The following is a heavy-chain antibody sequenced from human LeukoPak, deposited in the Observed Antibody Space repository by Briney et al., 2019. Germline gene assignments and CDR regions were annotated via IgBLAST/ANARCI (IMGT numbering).Heavy chain of an antibody. Sequence: GGSLRLSCAASGFTFNTYSMNWVRQAPGKGLEWLSYINAASDGIYYADSVKGRFTISRDNAKNSLYLQMNSLRAEDTAVYYCARVTVSGWYTALDYWGQGTLVSVSS. CDR3: ARVTVSGWYTALDY. V-gene: IGHV3-48*01. CDR1: GFTFNTYS. D-gene: IGHD6-19*01. J-gene: IGHJ4*02. CDR2: INAASDGI.